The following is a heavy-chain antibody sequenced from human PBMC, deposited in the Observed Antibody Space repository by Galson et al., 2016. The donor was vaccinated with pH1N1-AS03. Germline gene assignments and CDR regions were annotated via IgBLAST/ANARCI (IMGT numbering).Heavy chain of an antibody. V-gene: IGHV4-39*07. CDR3: ARRPTGIDY. Sequence: ETLSLTCTVSGGSVSTSAYYWGWIRQPPGKGLQWIGSIYSSGTTFYNPSLKRRVTISIDTSKNQLSLKLRSVTAADTGVYYCARRPTGIDYWGQGTQVTVSS. CDR2: IYSSGTT. J-gene: IGHJ4*02. D-gene: IGHD3-10*01. CDR1: GGSVSTSAYY.